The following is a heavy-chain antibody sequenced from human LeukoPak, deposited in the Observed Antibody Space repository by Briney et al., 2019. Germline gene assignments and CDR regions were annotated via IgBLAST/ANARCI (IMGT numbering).Heavy chain of an antibody. Sequence: SQTLSLTCAISGDSLSSNSPAWIWIRQSPSRGLEWLGRTYYRSKWYTDYAVSVNSRMTINPDTSKNQFSLQLNSVTPEDTAVYYCARGGNYYWFDPWGQGTLVTVSS. CDR1: GDSLSSNSPA. V-gene: IGHV6-1*01. D-gene: IGHD1-26*01. J-gene: IGHJ5*02. CDR2: TYYRSKWYT. CDR3: ARGGNYYWFDP.